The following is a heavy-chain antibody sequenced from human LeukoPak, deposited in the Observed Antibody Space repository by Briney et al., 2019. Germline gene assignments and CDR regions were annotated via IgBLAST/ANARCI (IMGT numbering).Heavy chain of an antibody. V-gene: IGHV3-73*01. CDR3: IRGSLSESYFGLDV. Sequence: TGGSLRLSCAASGFTFSHAWMTWVRQAPGKGLEWVGRIRSKTNMYATAYGASVKGRFTISRDDSKNMVYLQMNSLKIEDTAVYYCIRGSLSESYFGLDVWGQGTTVTVSS. CDR1: GFTFSHAW. CDR2: IRSKTNMYAT. J-gene: IGHJ6*02.